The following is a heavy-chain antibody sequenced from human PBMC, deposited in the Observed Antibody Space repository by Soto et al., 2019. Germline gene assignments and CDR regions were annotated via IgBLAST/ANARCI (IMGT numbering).Heavy chain of an antibody. CDR3: ARDDYYYYGMDV. CDR2: TRNKANSYTT. V-gene: IGHV3-72*01. J-gene: IGHJ6*02. Sequence: GGSLRLSCAASGFTFSDHYMDWVRQAPGKGLEWVGRTRNKANSYTTEYAASVKGRFTISRDDSKNSLYLQMNSLKTEDTAVYYCARDDYYYYGMDVWGQGTTVTVSS. CDR1: GFTFSDHY.